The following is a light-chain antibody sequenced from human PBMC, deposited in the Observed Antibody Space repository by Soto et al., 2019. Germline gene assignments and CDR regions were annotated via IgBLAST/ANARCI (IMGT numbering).Light chain of an antibody. CDR2: VAS. Sequence: EIVMTQSPATLSVSPGERATLSCRASQSVGSNLAWYQQKPGQAPRLLIYVASTTATGLAARFSGSGSGTEYALTISSLQSEDFAVYYCQQYNNWPLTFGGGTKVEIK. CDR3: QQYNNWPLT. V-gene: IGKV3-15*01. CDR1: QSVGSN. J-gene: IGKJ4*01.